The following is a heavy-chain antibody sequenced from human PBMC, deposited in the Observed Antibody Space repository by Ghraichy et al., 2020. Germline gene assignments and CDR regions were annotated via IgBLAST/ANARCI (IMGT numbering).Heavy chain of an antibody. J-gene: IGHJ6*02. V-gene: IGHV4-31*03. D-gene: IGHD3-10*01. Sequence: TLSLTCTVSGGSISSGGYYWSWIRQHPGKGLEWIGYIYYSGSTYYNPSLKSRVTISVDTSKNQFSLKLSSVTAADTAVYYCARDNSYGSGSRHYGMDVWGQGTTVTVSS. CDR1: GGSISSGGYY. CDR2: IYYSGST. CDR3: ARDNSYGSGSRHYGMDV.